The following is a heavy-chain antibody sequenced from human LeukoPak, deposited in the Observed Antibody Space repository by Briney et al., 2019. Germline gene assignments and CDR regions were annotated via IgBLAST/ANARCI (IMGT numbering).Heavy chain of an antibody. J-gene: IGHJ4*02. CDR3: ARARIRGSSGYYSAYYFDY. Sequence: PSETPSLTCAVYGGSFSGYYWSWIRQPPGKGLEWIGEINHSGSTNYNPSLKSRVTISVDTSKNQFSLKLSSVTAADTAVFYCARARIRGSSGYYSAYYFDYWGQGTLVTVSS. V-gene: IGHV4-34*01. D-gene: IGHD3-22*01. CDR1: GGSFSGYY. CDR2: INHSGST.